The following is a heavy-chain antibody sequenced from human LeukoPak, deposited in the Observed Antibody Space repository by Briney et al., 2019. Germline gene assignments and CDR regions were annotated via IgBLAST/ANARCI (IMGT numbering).Heavy chain of an antibody. Sequence: SETLSLTCTVSGGSISSGDFYWSWIRQPAGKGLEWIGRIYTSGSTNYNPSLKSRVTMSVDTSKNQFSLKLSSVTAADTAVYYCARGAYYYGSGLPFDPWGQGTLVTVSS. V-gene: IGHV4-61*02. CDR3: ARGAYYYGSGLPFDP. CDR2: IYTSGST. CDR1: GGSISSGDFY. D-gene: IGHD3-10*01. J-gene: IGHJ5*02.